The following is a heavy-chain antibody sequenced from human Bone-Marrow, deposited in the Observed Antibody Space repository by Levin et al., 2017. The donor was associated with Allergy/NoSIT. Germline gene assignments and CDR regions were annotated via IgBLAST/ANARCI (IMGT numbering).Heavy chain of an antibody. V-gene: IGHV3-73*01. D-gene: IGHD1-26*01. CDR3: SSGIFDTGIVGASDTFDY. CDR1: GFTFSGSV. Sequence: HAGGSLRLSCAASGFTFSGSVMHWVRQAAGKGLEWVGRVRSKGNNYATGYGAAVKGRFTISRDDSKQTAVLQMKSLKTEDTAVYYCSSGIFDTGIVGASDTFDYWGQGILVTVSS. CDR2: VRSKGNNYAT. J-gene: IGHJ4*02.